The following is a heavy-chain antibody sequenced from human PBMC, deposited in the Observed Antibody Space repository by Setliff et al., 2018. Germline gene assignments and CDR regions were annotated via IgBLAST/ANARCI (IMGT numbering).Heavy chain of an antibody. Sequence: ASVKVSCKASGYPFVGYYIYWMRQTPGQGFEWMGWINPKSGGTKYAVKFQGRVTMTRDTSINTIYMELSSLTSDDTAIYYCAKQGDLAFDYWGQGAQVTVPQ. CDR1: GYPFVGYY. D-gene: IGHD3-16*01. J-gene: IGHJ4*02. CDR3: AKQGDLAFDY. V-gene: IGHV1-2*02. CDR2: INPKSGGT.